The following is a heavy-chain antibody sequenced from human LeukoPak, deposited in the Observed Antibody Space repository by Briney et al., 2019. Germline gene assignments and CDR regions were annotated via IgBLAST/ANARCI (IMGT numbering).Heavy chain of an antibody. V-gene: IGHV4-61*01. CDR3: ARDLAAGSLDF. J-gene: IGHJ4*02. D-gene: IGHD6-13*01. CDR2: IYHSGST. CDR1: GDSVSNVRYS. Sequence: SETLSLTCTVSGDSVSNVRYSWSWIPQPPGKGLEWIGYIYHSGSTSYNPSLKSRVTISIDTSRNQFSLTLSSVTAADTAIYYCARDLAAGSLDFWGQGILVTVSS.